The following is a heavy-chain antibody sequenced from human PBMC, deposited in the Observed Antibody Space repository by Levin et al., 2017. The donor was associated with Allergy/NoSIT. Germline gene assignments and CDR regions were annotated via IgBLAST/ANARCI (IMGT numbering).Heavy chain of an antibody. CDR3: ARENRGFQH. CDR2: ISYDGSNK. D-gene: IGHD7-27*01. V-gene: IGHV3-30*04. Sequence: GGSLRLSCAASGFTFSSYAMHWVRQAPGKRLEWVAVISYDGSNKYYADSVKGRFTISRDNSKNTLYLQMNSLRAEDTAVYYCARENRGFQHWGQGTLVTVSS. CDR1: GFTFSSYA. J-gene: IGHJ1*01.